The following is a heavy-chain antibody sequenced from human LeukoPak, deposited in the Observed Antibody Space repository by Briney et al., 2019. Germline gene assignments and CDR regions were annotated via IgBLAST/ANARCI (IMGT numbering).Heavy chain of an antibody. Sequence: PGGSLSLSCAASGFTFSSYGMNWVRQAPGKGLEWVAFIRYDGSNKYYADSVKGRFTISRDNSKNTLYLQMNSLRAEDTAVYYCAKDRQDYGDIYYYYYGMDVWGQGTTVTVSS. J-gene: IGHJ6*02. V-gene: IGHV3-30*02. CDR2: IRYDGSNK. CDR3: AKDRQDYGDIYYYYYGMDV. D-gene: IGHD4-17*01. CDR1: GFTFSSYG.